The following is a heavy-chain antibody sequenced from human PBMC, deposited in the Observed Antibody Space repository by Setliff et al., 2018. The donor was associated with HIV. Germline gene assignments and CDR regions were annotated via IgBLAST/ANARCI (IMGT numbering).Heavy chain of an antibody. CDR3: ARGYSSSYYFDY. V-gene: IGHV4-39*01. J-gene: IGHJ4*02. Sequence: SETLSLTCTVSGGSASNSRYYWAWIRQPPGKGLEYIGSIHYNGKTYYNPSLKSRVTISIDTSKNQFSLKLSSVTAADTAVYYCARGYSSSYYFDYWGQGTLVTVS. D-gene: IGHD5-18*01. CDR2: IHYNGKT. CDR1: GGSASNSRYY.